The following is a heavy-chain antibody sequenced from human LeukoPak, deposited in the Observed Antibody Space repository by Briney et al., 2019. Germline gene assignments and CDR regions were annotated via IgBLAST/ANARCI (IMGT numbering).Heavy chain of an antibody. CDR2: IYQSGNT. CDR1: GGSISSSSYY. J-gene: IGHJ6*04. Sequence: SETLSLTCTVSGGSISSSSYYWGWIRQPPGRGLEWIGSIYQSGNTYSNPSLKSRLTISVETSKNQFSLKLSSVTAADTAVYYCARGATILDVWGKGTTVTVSS. V-gene: IGHV4-39*07. CDR3: ARGATILDV. D-gene: IGHD5-12*01.